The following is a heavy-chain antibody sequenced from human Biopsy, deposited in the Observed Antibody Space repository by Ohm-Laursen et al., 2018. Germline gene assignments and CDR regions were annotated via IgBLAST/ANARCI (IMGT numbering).Heavy chain of an antibody. D-gene: IGHD1-1*01. CDR1: GFTFSSYG. J-gene: IGHJ6*02. CDR2: IWYDGSRQ. V-gene: IGHV3-33*01. CDR3: ARDGTAGYGLDV. Sequence: SLRLSCTASGFTFSSYGMHWVRQAPGKGLEWVAVIWYDGSRQYYADSVKGRFTISRDNSKNTLYLQMNSLRAEDTAVYYCARDGTAGYGLDVWGQGTTVTVSS.